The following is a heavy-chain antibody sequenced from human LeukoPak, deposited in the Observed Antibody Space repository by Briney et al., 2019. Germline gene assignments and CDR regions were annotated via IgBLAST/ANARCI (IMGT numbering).Heavy chain of an antibody. D-gene: IGHD4-17*01. CDR3: ARGQTTVTTNWFDP. V-gene: IGHV4-34*01. CDR1: GGPFSGYY. J-gene: IGHJ5*02. Sequence: SETPSLTCAVYGGPFSGYYWSWIRQPPGKGLEWIGEINHSGSTNYNPSLKSRVTISVDTSKNQFSLKLSSVTAADTAVYYCARGQTTVTTNWFDPWGQGTLVTVSS. CDR2: INHSGST.